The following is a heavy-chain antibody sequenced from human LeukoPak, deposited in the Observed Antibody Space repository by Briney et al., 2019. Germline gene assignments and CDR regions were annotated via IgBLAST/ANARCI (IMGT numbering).Heavy chain of an antibody. V-gene: IGHV3-23*01. J-gene: IGHJ3*02. D-gene: IGHD3-22*01. CDR1: GFTFSSYA. CDR3: AKDPRINMIVVVIPDAFDI. Sequence: GGSLRLSCAASGFTFSSYAMSWVRQAPGKGLEWVSAISGSGGSTYYADSVKGRFTISRDNSKNTLYLQMNSLRAEDTAVYYCAKDPRINMIVVVIPDAFDIWGQGTMVTVSS. CDR2: ISGSGGST.